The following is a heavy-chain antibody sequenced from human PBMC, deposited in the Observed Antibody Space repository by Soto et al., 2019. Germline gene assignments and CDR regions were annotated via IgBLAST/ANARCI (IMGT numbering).Heavy chain of an antibody. J-gene: IGHJ4*02. CDR1: GFTFNSYW. CDR2: IDGDEDSTT. CDR3: VRDSHGDY. Sequence: EVQLVESGGGLVQPGGSLRLSCAASGFTFNSYWMQWVRHAPGKGLEWVSRIDGDEDSTTNYADSVKGRFTISRDNVKKTLYMQMNSLRAEDTGVYYCVRDSHGDYWGQGTLVTVSS. V-gene: IGHV3-74*01.